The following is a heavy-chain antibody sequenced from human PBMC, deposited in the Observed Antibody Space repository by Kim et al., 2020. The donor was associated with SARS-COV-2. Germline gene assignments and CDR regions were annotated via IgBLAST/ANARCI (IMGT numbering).Heavy chain of an antibody. J-gene: IGHJ1*01. CDR3: TKDMDASGIAADGYFQH. CDR2: ITWNGRDL. Sequence: GGSLRLSCAASGFAFDDYAMHWVRQSPGKGLEWVSGITWNGRDLGYADSVRGLFIISRDNAKNSLSLEMNSLQPEDTAFYYCTKDMDASGIAADGYFQHWGQGTLVTVS. D-gene: IGHD3-10*01. V-gene: IGHV3-9*01. CDR1: GFAFDDYA.